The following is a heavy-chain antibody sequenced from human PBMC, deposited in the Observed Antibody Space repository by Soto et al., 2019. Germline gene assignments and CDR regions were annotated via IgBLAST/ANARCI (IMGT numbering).Heavy chain of an antibody. Sequence: PGGSLRLSCAASGLTFSDAWMGWVRQAPGKGLEWVGLIKKKPDGGTTDYAAPVKGRFTISRDDSKNSLYLHMSSLKTEDAAVYYCRTQWLDWGQGTLVTV. CDR3: RTQWLD. J-gene: IGHJ4*02. CDR2: IKKKPDGGTT. D-gene: IGHD6-19*01. CDR1: GLTFSDAW. V-gene: IGHV3-15*01.